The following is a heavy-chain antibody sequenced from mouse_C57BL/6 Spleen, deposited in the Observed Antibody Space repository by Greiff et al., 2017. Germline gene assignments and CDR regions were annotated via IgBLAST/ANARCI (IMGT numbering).Heavy chain of an antibody. D-gene: IGHD1-1*01. J-gene: IGHJ2*01. Sequence: EVQLQQSGAELVRPGASVKLSCTASGFNIKDDYMHWVKQRPEQGLEWIGWIDPENGDTEYASKFQGKATITADTSSNTAYLQLSSLTSEDTAVYYCTTGYGSRGYFDDWGKGTTLTVSS. CDR1: GFNIKDDY. CDR3: TTGYGSRGYFDD. V-gene: IGHV14-4*01. CDR2: IDPENGDT.